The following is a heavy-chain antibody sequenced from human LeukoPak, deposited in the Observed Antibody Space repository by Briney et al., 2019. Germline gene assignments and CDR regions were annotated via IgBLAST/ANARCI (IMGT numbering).Heavy chain of an antibody. CDR1: GYSFIDDY. J-gene: IGHJ4*02. V-gene: IGHV1-2*02. D-gene: IGHD6-6*01. CDR2: INPNNGGT. CDR3: ARDPPGSIAARRIFDY. Sequence: ASVKVSCKASGYSFIDDYMHWVRQAPGQGLEWMGWINPNNGGTRYAQKFQGRVTMTRDTSISTAYMELSRLRSDDTAVYYCARDPPGSIAARRIFDYWGQGTLVTVSS.